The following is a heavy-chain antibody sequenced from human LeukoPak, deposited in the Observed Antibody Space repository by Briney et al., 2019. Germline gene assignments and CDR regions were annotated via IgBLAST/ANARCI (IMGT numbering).Heavy chain of an antibody. J-gene: IGHJ4*02. CDR3: AKRGVVIRVILVGFHKEAYYFDS. D-gene: IGHD3-22*01. CDR2: ISDSGGRT. V-gene: IGHV3-23*01. Sequence: GGSLRLSRAVSGITLSNYGMSWVRQAPGKGLEWVAGISDSGGRTKYADSVKGRFTISRDNSKNTLYLQVNSLRAEDTAVYFCAKRGVVIRVILVGFHKEAYYFDSWGQGALVTVSS. CDR1: GITLSNYG.